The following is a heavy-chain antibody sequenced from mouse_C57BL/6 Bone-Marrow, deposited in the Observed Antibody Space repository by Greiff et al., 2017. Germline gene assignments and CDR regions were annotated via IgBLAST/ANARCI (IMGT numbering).Heavy chain of an antibody. CDR3: ASGVLRNYCAMDD. V-gene: IGHV3-8*01. Sequence: EVQLQESGPGLVKPSQTLSLTCSVTGYSITSYYWNWIRKFPGNKLEYMGYISYSGSTYYNPSLKSRISIFRDTSKNQYYLQLNSVTTEDTATYYCASGVLRNYCAMDDWGKGTSVTVSS. CDR2: ISYSGST. J-gene: IGHJ4*01. CDR1: GYSITSYY.